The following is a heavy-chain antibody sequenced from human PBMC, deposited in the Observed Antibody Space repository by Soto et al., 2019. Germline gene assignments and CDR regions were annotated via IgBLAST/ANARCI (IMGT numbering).Heavy chain of an antibody. J-gene: IGHJ4*02. CDR2: IWHDGTNE. V-gene: IGHV3-33*01. CDR3: EREGPGALRGDFDY. CDR1: GFTFSSHG. Sequence: QVQLVESGGGVVQPGRSLRLSCVASGFTFSSHGMHWVRQAPGKGLEWMAMIWHDGTNENYGDSVKGRFTITRENSKYTLYLQMNSMSVEETAVYYCEREGPGALRGDFDYWGQGTLVTVSS. D-gene: IGHD7-27*01.